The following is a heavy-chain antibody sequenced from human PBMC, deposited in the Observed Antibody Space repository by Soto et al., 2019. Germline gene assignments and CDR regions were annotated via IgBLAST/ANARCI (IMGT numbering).Heavy chain of an antibody. Sequence: PSETLSLTCAVSGGSISSINLCSWVRQPPGKGLEWIGEIYHSGSTNYNPSLKSRVTISVDKSKNQFSLKLSSVTAADTAVYYCARCEDTSGWCTYWGQGTLVTVSS. D-gene: IGHD6-19*01. CDR2: IYHSGST. CDR3: ARCEDTSGWCTY. CDR1: GGSISSINL. V-gene: IGHV4-4*02. J-gene: IGHJ4*02.